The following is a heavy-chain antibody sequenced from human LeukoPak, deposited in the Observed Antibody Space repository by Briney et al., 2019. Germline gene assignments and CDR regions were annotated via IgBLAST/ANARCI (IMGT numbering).Heavy chain of an antibody. J-gene: IGHJ5*02. CDR3: ARAPAWQWPGSIFDH. D-gene: IGHD6-19*01. Sequence: GGSLRLSCAASGFTLSTYGMHWVRQAPGKGLEWVAVTWYDGSNKYYADSMKGRFTISRDNSKNTLDLQMNSLRAEDTAMYYCARAPAWQWPGSIFDHWGQGTLVTVSS. CDR2: TWYDGSNK. V-gene: IGHV3-33*01. CDR1: GFTLSTYG.